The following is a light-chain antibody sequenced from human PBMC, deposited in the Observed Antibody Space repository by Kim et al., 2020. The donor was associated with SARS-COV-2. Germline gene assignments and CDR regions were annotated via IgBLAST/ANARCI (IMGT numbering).Light chain of an antibody. CDR1: KLGDKY. J-gene: IGLJ3*02. CDR2: QDS. Sequence: SYELTQPPSVSVSPGQTASITCSGDKLGDKYACWYQQKPGQSPVLVIYQDSKRPSGIPERFSGSNSGNTATLTISGTQAMDYADYYCQAWDSSTAVFGGGTQLTVL. V-gene: IGLV3-1*01. CDR3: QAWDSSTAV.